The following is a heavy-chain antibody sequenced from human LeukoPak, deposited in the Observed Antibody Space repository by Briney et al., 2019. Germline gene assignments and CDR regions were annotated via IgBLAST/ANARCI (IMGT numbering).Heavy chain of an antibody. CDR3: ASYYDSSGYTEAFDI. CDR2: IIPIFGTA. V-gene: IGHV1-69*13. D-gene: IGHD3-22*01. Sequence: SVKVSCKASGYSFTTYGISWVRQAPGQGLEWMGGIIPIFGTANYAQKFQGRVTITADESTSTAYMELSSLRSEDTAVYYCASYYDSSGYTEAFDIWGQGTMVTVSS. J-gene: IGHJ3*02. CDR1: GYSFTTYG.